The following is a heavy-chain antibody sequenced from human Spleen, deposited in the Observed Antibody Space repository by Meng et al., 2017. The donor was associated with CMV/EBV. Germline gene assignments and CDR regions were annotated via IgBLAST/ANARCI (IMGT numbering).Heavy chain of an antibody. CDR3: AKFPSYDFWSGYNDFRFDP. D-gene: IGHD3-3*01. J-gene: IGHJ5*02. V-gene: IGHV3-23*01. Sequence: GESLKISCAASGFTFGRYAMAWVRQAPGKGLEWVSTISVGGSTYYADSVKGRFTISRDNSKNTLYLQMNSLRAEDTAVYYCAKFPSYDFWSGYNDFRFDPWGQGTLVTVSS. CDR2: ISVGGST. CDR1: GFTFGRYA.